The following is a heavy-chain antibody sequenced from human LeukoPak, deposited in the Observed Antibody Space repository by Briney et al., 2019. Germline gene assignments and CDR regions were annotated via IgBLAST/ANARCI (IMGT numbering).Heavy chain of an antibody. CDR3: ARYMVRGVLDY. Sequence: SETLSLTCTVSGGSISSYYWSWIRQPAGKGLEWIGEIYHSGSTNYNPSHKSRVTISVDKSKNQFSLKLSSVTAADTAVYYCARYMVRGVLDYWGQGTLVTVSS. D-gene: IGHD3-10*01. CDR2: IYHSGST. CDR1: GGSISSYY. J-gene: IGHJ4*02. V-gene: IGHV4-59*12.